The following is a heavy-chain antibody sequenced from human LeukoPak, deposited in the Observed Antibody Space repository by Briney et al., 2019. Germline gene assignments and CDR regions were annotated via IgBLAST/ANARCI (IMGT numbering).Heavy chain of an antibody. V-gene: IGHV3-23*01. CDR3: AKGSGSGWYGWFAP. Sequence: GESLRLSCAASGFTFSAYAMYWVRQAPGKGLEWVSSIEASGGATYYADSVKGRFTISRDNSKNTFYLRMNSLRAEDTAVYYCAKGSGSGWYGWFAPWGQGTLVTVSS. D-gene: IGHD6-19*01. CDR2: IEASGGAT. J-gene: IGHJ5*02. CDR1: GFTFSAYA.